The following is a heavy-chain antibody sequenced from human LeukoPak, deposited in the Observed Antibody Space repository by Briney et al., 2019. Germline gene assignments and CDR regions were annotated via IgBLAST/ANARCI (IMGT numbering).Heavy chain of an antibody. Sequence: ASVKVSCKASGYTFTDYYMHWVRQAPGQGLEWMGWINPHSGGTNYAQKFQGGVTMTRDTSISTAYMELSRLRSDDTAVYYCARASYYYDSSGYPGYYFDYWGQGTLVTVSS. CDR2: INPHSGGT. CDR3: ARASYYYDSSGYPGYYFDY. CDR1: GYTFTDYY. D-gene: IGHD3-22*01. J-gene: IGHJ4*02. V-gene: IGHV1-2*02.